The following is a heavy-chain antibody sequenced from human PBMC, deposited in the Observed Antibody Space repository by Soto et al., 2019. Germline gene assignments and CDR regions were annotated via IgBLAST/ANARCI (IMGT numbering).Heavy chain of an antibody. CDR3: AKSIVVVAGPVDY. CDR2: ISGSGGST. CDR1: GFTFSSYA. Sequence: EVQLLESGGGLVQPGESLRLSCAASGFTFSSYAMSWVRQAPGKGLEWVSTISGSGGSTHYADSVKGQFTISRDNSKNMLYLQVNSLRAEDTAVYYCAKSIVVVAGPVDYWGQGTLVTVSS. J-gene: IGHJ4*02. D-gene: IGHD6-19*01. V-gene: IGHV3-23*01.